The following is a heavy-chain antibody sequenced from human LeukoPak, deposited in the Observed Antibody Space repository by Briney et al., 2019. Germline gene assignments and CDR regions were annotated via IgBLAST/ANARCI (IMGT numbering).Heavy chain of an antibody. V-gene: IGHV1-2*02. Sequence: GASVKVSCKASGYTFTSYNIHWVRQAPGQGLEWMGWFNPNNGGTNYAQKFQDRVTMTRDTSSTTAYMEMNRLRSEDTAVYYCTLFNHWGQGTLVSVSS. J-gene: IGHJ4*02. CDR1: GYTFTSYN. CDR3: TLFNH. D-gene: IGHD3-3*01. CDR2: FNPNNGGT.